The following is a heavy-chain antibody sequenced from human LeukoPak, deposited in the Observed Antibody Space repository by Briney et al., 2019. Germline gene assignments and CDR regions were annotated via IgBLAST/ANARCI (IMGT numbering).Heavy chain of an antibody. D-gene: IGHD3-3*01. J-gene: IGHJ4*02. CDR2: ISGGGSSS. V-gene: IGHV3-23*01. Sequence: GGSLRLSCAASGFTFSNYGMRWVRPAPGKGREWVSAISGGGSSSYYADSVKGRFTISRDNSKNTLYLQIDSLRAEDTAIYYCANDQRTISTFDYWGQGTLVTVSS. CDR1: GFTFSNYG. CDR3: ANDQRTISTFDY.